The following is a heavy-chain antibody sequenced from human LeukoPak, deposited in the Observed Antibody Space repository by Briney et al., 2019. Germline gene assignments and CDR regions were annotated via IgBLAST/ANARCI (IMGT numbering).Heavy chain of an antibody. CDR1: GYTFTSYD. Sequence: ASVKVSCKASGYTFTSYDINWVRQATGQGLEWMGWMNPNSGNTGYAQKFQGRVTMTRNTSISTAYMGLSSLRSEDTAVYYCARGRMLGGYSGYGYWGQGTLVTVSS. CDR3: ARGRMLGGYSGYGY. CDR2: MNPNSGNT. J-gene: IGHJ4*02. V-gene: IGHV1-8*01. D-gene: IGHD5-12*01.